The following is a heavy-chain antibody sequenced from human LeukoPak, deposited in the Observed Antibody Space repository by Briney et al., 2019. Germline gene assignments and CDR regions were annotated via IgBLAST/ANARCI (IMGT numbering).Heavy chain of an antibody. Sequence: GGSLGLSCVASGFTFGKYWMSWVRQAPGKGLEWVANIKLDGSEKNYVDSVKGRFTISRDNTKNSLYLQMNSLRAEDTAVFYCARDQYDTWSRRGNFDSWGQGTLVIVSS. D-gene: IGHD3/OR15-3a*01. V-gene: IGHV3-7*03. CDR1: GFTFGKYW. CDR3: ARDQYDTWSRRGNFDS. J-gene: IGHJ4*02. CDR2: IKLDGSEK.